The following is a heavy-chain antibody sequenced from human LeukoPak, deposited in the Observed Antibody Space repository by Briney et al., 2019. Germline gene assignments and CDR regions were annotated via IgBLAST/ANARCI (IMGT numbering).Heavy chain of an antibody. V-gene: IGHV4-34*01. CDR3: ARITAARPDFDY. D-gene: IGHD1-20*01. J-gene: IGHJ4*02. CDR2: INHNGST. Sequence: SETLSLTCAVYGGSFSGSYWSWIRQPPGKGLERIEEINHNGSTNYSPSHKRRVTISVDTSKHQFSLKLSSVTAADTGVYYCARITAARPDFDYLGQGSLVTVSS. CDR1: GGSFSGSY.